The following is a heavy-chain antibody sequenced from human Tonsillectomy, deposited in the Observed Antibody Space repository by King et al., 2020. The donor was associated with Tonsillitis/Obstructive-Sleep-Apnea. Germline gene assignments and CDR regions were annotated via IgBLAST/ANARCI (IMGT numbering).Heavy chain of an antibody. CDR3: ARARGVAGKFWFDH. V-gene: IGHV1-18*01. CDR2: ISGFSGDT. CDR1: GYTFKSYG. J-gene: IGHJ5*02. D-gene: IGHD6-19*01. Sequence: VQLVQSGAEVKKPGASVKVSCQASGYTFKSYGIIWVRQAPGQGLEWMGWISGFSGDTKYAQKFQGRVTMTTDTSTSTAYMELRSLRSDDTAVYYCARARGVAGKFWFDHWGQGPLVTVSS.